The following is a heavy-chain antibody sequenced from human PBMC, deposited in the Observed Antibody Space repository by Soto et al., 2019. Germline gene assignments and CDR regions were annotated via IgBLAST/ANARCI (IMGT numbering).Heavy chain of an antibody. Sequence: AGGSLRISCSASGFIFSESTIYWVRQVPGKGLEAISAVSTRGRSTYYADSVKDRFTISRDNSKNTLFLQMGSLRPEDTAIYYCVMQANDLDDLAFDYWGQGTQVTFSS. CDR2: VSTRGRST. D-gene: IGHD3-3*01. CDR1: GFIFSEST. J-gene: IGHJ4*01. CDR3: VMQANDLDDLAFDY. V-gene: IGHV3-64D*06.